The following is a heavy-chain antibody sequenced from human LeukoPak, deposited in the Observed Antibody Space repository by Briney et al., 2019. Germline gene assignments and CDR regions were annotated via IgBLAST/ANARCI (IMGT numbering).Heavy chain of an antibody. CDR1: GVSISSSSYY. V-gene: IGHV4-39*01. J-gene: IGHJ3*02. CDR2: IYYSGST. D-gene: IGHD3-22*01. CDR3: AGTYYYDSSDAFDI. Sequence: SETLSLTCTVSGVSISSSSYYWGWIRQPPGKGLEWIGSIYYSGSTYYNPSLKSRVAISVDTSKNQFSLKLSSVTAADTAVYYCAGTYYYDSSDAFDIWGQGTMVTVSS.